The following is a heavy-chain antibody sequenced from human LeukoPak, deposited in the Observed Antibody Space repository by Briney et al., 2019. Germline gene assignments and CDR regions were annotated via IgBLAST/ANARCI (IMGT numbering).Heavy chain of an antibody. Sequence: PGGSLRLSCAASGFTFNNAWMSWVRQAPGKGLEWIGRIKSDGGITDYAAPVKGRFTISRDDSKNTLYLQMNSLRAEDTAVYYCARSRYDSSGYYGIIGNWGQGTLVTVSS. CDR1: GFTFNNAW. V-gene: IGHV3-15*01. CDR3: ARSRYDSSGYYGIIGN. D-gene: IGHD3-22*01. J-gene: IGHJ4*02. CDR2: IKSDGGIT.